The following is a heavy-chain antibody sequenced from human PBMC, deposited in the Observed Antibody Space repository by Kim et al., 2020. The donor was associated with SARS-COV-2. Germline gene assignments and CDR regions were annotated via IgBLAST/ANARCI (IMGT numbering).Heavy chain of an antibody. CDR2: VNPGDSDT. CDR1: GYRFTNYW. CDR3: TRHSGGAMDV. Sequence: GESLQISCKGSGYRFTNYWIGWVRQMPGKGLEWMGIVNPGDSDTRYSQSFQGQVTFSADKSISTAYLQWSSLKASDTAVYYCTRHSGGAMDVWGQGTTVTVS. V-gene: IGHV5-51*01. J-gene: IGHJ6*02. D-gene: IGHD3-16*01.